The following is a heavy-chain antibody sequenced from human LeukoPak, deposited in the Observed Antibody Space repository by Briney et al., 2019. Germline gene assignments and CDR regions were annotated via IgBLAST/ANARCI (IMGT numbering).Heavy chain of an antibody. CDR1: GDSVSSKLVT. Sequence: SQTLSLTCAISGDSVSSKLVTWNWIRQSPSRGLDWLGRTYYRSKWSNDYSESLKGRITINPDSSKNQFSLQLNSVSPEDTAVYYCARATSGTFDYWGRGTLVTVSS. D-gene: IGHD6-13*01. J-gene: IGHJ4*02. CDR3: ARATSGTFDY. V-gene: IGHV6-1*01. CDR2: TYYRSKWSN.